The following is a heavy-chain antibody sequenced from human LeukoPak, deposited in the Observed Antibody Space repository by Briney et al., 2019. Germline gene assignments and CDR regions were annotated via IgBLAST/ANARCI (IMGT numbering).Heavy chain of an antibody. CDR1: GFTFSSYS. Sequence: PGGSLRLSCAVSGFTFSSYSMNWARQAPGEGLEWVSYISSSSIIYYADSVKGRFTISRDNAKNSLYLQMNSMRAEDTAVYYCARDRLHYVEYEKTFDHWGQGTLVTVSS. CDR3: ARDRLHYVEYEKTFDH. D-gene: IGHD4-17*01. J-gene: IGHJ4*02. V-gene: IGHV3-48*01. CDR2: ISSSSII.